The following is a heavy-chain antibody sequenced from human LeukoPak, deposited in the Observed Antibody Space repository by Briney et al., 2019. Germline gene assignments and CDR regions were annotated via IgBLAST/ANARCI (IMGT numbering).Heavy chain of an antibody. CDR1: GFTFDDYA. D-gene: IGHD6-6*01. CDR3: ARAGIAARRGTDY. CDR2: ISWNSGSI. J-gene: IGHJ4*02. Sequence: AGGSLRLSCAASGFTFDDYAMHWVRQAPGKGLEWVSGISWNSGSIGYADSVKGRFTISRDNAKNSLYLQMNSLRAEDTAVYYCARAGIAARRGTDYWGQGTLVTVSS. V-gene: IGHV3-9*01.